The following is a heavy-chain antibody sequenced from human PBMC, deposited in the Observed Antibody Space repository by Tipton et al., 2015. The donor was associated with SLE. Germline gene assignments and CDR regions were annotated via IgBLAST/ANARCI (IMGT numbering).Heavy chain of an antibody. CDR2: IYYSGST. D-gene: IGHD3-10*01. CDR1: GGSISSHY. V-gene: IGHV4-59*08. Sequence: TLSLTCTVSGGSISSHYWSWIRQPPGKGLEWIGYIYYSGSTNYNPSLKSRVTISVDTSKNQFSLKLSSVTAADTAVYYCARAGYRPGEWFDPWGQGTLVTVSS. J-gene: IGHJ5*02. CDR3: ARAGYRPGEWFDP.